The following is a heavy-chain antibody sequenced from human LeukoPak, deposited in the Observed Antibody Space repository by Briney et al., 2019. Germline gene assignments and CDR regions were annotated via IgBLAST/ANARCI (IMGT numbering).Heavy chain of an antibody. CDR1: RYTFTSYG. Sequence: ASVKVSCKASRYTFTSYGISWVRQAPGQGLEWMGWISAYNGNTNYAQKLQGRVTMTTDTSTSTAYMELRSLRSDDTAVYYCARDRCRRDYYDSSGYCWFDPWGQGTLVTVSS. CDR3: ARDRCRRDYYDSSGYCWFDP. V-gene: IGHV1-18*01. CDR2: ISAYNGNT. D-gene: IGHD3-22*01. J-gene: IGHJ5*02.